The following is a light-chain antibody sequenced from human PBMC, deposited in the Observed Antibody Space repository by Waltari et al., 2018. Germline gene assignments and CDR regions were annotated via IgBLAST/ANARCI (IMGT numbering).Light chain of an antibody. CDR1: ESLVHKNGKTF. V-gene: IGKV2-24*01. J-gene: IGKJ4*01. CDR2: QIS. CDR3: MQARQFPVT. Sequence: EIVLTQPPLSLSAIVGQPASISCRSSESLVHKNGKTFLSWLHQRPGQPPRLLIHQISDRFSGVPDRFSGSGAGTHFTLEISRVEPEDVGIYYCMQARQFPVTFGGGTKVDI.